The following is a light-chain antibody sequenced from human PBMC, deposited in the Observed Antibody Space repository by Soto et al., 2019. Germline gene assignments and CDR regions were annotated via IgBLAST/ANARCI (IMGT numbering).Light chain of an antibody. CDR1: SSNIGSNT. J-gene: IGLJ2*01. V-gene: IGLV1-44*01. Sequence: QSVLTQPPSASGTPGQRVTISCSGRSSNIGSNTVNWYQQLPGTAPKLLIYSNNQRPSGVPDRFSGSKSGTSASLAISGLQPEDEADYYCAAWDDSLNGQVFGGGTQLTVL. CDR3: AAWDDSLNGQV. CDR2: SNN.